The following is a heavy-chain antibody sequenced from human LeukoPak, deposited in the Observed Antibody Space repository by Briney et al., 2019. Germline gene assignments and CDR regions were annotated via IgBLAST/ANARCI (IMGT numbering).Heavy chain of an antibody. D-gene: IGHD1-7*01. Sequence: PGRSLRLSCAASGFTFSSYGMHWVRQAPGKGLEWVAVISFDATNKYYADSVKGRFTISRDNSKNTLYLQMNSLRAEDTAVYYCAKDLGNYGDHDAFDIWGQGTMVTVSS. CDR2: ISFDATNK. CDR1: GFTFSSYG. J-gene: IGHJ3*02. V-gene: IGHV3-30*18. CDR3: AKDLGNYGDHDAFDI.